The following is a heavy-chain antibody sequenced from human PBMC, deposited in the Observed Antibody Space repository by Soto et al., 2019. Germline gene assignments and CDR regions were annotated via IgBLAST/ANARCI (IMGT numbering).Heavy chain of an antibody. J-gene: IGHJ5*02. V-gene: IGHV1-69*01. CDR2: IIPIFGTA. Sequence: QVQLVQSGAEVKKPGSSVQVSCKASGGTFRSYAISWVRQAPGQGLEWMGGIIPIFGTANYAQKFQGRVTITADESTSTAYMERSSRRSEDTAVYYCARDLDGSGGSCYSSRLFFGWFVPWVQGTLVTVSS. CDR3: ARDLDGSGGSCYSSRLFFGWFVP. D-gene: IGHD2-15*01. CDR1: GGTFRSYA.